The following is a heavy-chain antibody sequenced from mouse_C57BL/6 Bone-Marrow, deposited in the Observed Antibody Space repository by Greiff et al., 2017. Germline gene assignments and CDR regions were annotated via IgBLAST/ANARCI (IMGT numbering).Heavy chain of an antibody. CDR3: ARPRYGFNFDY. D-gene: IGHD2-2*01. V-gene: IGHV1-81*01. J-gene: IGHJ2*01. CDR1: GYTFTSYG. CDR2: IYPRSGNT. Sequence: QVQLKQSGAELARPGASVKLSCKASGYTFTSYGISWVKQRTGQGLEWIGEIYPRSGNTYYNEKLKGKATLTADKSSSTAYMELRSLTSEDSAVYFCARPRYGFNFDYWGQGTTLTVSS.